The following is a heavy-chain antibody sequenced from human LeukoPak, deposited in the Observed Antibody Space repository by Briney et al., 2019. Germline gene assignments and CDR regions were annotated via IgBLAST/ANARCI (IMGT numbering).Heavy chain of an antibody. CDR1: GFSFISYC. D-gene: IGHD4-17*01. V-gene: IGHV3-30*18. CDR2: ISDDGRNK. Sequence: PGGTLRLSCASCGFSFISYCMHWVRQAPGKGLEWVGVISDDGRNKDYADSVKGRFTIARDNSKNTLYLQMNSLRAEDTAVYYCAKRPSDYGDYVSYFDYWGQGTLVTVSS. CDR3: AKRPSDYGDYVSYFDY. J-gene: IGHJ4*02.